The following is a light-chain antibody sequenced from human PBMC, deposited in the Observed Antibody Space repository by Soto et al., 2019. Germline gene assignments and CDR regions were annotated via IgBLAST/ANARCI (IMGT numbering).Light chain of an antibody. V-gene: IGLV1-40*01. CDR2: VNN. J-gene: IGLJ1*01. Sequence: QSVLTQPPSVSGAPGQRVTISCTGSSSSIGAGYHVHWYQQLPGAAPKLLISVNNNRPSGVPDRFSGSRSGTSASLAIAGLQAEDEADYYCQSYDDILSTYVFGTGTKLTVL. CDR3: QSYDDILSTYV. CDR1: SSSIGAGYH.